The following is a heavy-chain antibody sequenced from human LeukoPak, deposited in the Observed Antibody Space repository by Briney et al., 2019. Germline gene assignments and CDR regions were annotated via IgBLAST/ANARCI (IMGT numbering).Heavy chain of an antibody. CDR1: GGSISNYY. J-gene: IGHJ4*02. CDR2: IYYGGST. V-gene: IGHV4-59*01. Sequence: SETLSLTCTVSGGSISNYYWNWIRQPPGKGLEWIGYIYYGGSTNSNPSLKSRVTISVDTSKNQFSLKLSSVTAADTAVYYCARAGQFISARPISFDYWGQGTLVTVSS. CDR3: ARAGQFISARPISFDY. D-gene: IGHD6-6*01.